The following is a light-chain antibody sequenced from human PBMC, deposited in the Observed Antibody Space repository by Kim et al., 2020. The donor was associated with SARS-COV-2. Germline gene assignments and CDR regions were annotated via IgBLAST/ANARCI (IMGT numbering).Light chain of an antibody. CDR2: GAS. V-gene: IGKV3-20*01. J-gene: IGKJ4*01. CDR1: QSVGSSF. CDR3: QHNNRTLP. Sequence: LTPGETATLSCRTSQSVGSSFVSWYQQQPGQAPRLLIYGASSRAGGTADRFSGSGSGTDFPLAISRQEPEVVAVYYCQHNNRTLPFGGGTKVDIK.